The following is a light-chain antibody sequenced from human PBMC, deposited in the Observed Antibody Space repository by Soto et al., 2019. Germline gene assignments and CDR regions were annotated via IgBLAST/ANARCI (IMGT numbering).Light chain of an antibody. CDR1: QSVSSSY. CDR2: GAS. J-gene: IGKJ1*01. Sequence: EIVLTQSPGTLSLSPGERATLSCRASQSVSSSYLAWYQQKPGQAPRLLIYGASSRATGIPDRFSGSGSGPEFPLTISRLEPDAFAVYYCQQYDSSPWTFGQGTKGEIK. V-gene: IGKV3-20*01. CDR3: QQYDSSPWT.